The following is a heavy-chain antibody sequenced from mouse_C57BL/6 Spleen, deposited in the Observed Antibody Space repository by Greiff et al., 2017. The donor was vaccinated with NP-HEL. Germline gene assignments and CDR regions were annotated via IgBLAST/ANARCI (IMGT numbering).Heavy chain of an antibody. V-gene: IGHV1-52*01. CDR3: ARLDDSVDY. J-gene: IGHJ2*01. CDR1: GYTFTSYW. Sequence: QVQLKQPGAELVRPGSSVKLSCKASGYTFTSYWMHWVKQRPIQGLEWIGNIDPSDSETHYNQKFKDKATLTVDKSSSTAYMQLSSLTSEDSAVYYCARLDDSVDYWGQGTTLTVSS. CDR2: IDPSDSET. D-gene: IGHD2-4*01.